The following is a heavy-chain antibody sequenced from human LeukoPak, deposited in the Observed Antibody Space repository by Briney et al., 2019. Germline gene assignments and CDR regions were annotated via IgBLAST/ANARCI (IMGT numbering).Heavy chain of an antibody. CDR3: ARTPYCGGDCYVDY. J-gene: IGHJ4*02. V-gene: IGHV2-70*04. CDR2: IDWDDDK. Sequence: SGPALVKPTQTLTLTCTFSGFSLSTSGMRVSWIRQPPGKALDWLARIDWDDDKFYSTSLKTRLTISKDTSKNQVVLTMTNMDPVDTATYYCARTPYCGGDCYVDYWGQGTLVTVSS. D-gene: IGHD2-21*02. CDR1: GFSLSTSGMR.